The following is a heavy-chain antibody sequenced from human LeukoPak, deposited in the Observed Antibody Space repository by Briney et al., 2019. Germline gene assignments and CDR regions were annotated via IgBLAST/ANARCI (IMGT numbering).Heavy chain of an antibody. Sequence: ASVKVSCKASGYTFTSYYMHWVRQATGQGLEWMGWMNPNSGNTGYAQKFQGRVTMTRNTSISTAYMELSSLRSEDTAVYYCARAIGSGWYDYFDYWGQGTLVTVSS. J-gene: IGHJ4*02. CDR2: MNPNSGNT. D-gene: IGHD6-19*01. CDR3: ARAIGSGWYDYFDY. V-gene: IGHV1-8*02. CDR1: GYTFTSYY.